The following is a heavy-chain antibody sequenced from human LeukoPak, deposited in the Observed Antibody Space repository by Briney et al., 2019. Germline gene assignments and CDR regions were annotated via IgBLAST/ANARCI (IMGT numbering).Heavy chain of an antibody. CDR3: ARGDYSSSWYLSAFDI. CDR2: INPSGGST. Sequence: GASVTVSCKASGYTFTSYYMHWVRQAPGQGLEWMGIINPSGGSTSYAQKFQGRVTMTRDTSTSTVYMELSSLGSEDTAVYYCARGDYSSSWYLSAFDIWGQGTMVTVSS. V-gene: IGHV1-46*01. D-gene: IGHD6-13*01. J-gene: IGHJ3*02. CDR1: GYTFTSYY.